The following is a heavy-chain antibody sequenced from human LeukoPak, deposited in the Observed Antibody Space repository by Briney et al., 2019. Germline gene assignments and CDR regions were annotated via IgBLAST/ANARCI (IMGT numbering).Heavy chain of an antibody. J-gene: IGHJ4*02. V-gene: IGHV3-48*01. CDR2: ISSNSGTI. Sequence: PGGSLRLSCVASGFTFNSYNVNWVRQAPGKGLEWISYISSNSGTIHYADSVRGRFTIYRDQARNSVFLQMNSLRADDTAVYYCARELVASFPLWGQGTLVAVSS. CDR3: ARELVASFPL. CDR1: GFTFNSYN. D-gene: IGHD2-8*02.